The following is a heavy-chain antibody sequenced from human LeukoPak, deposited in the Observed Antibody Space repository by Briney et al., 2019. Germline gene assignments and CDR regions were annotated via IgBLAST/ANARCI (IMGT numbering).Heavy chain of an antibody. V-gene: IGHV3-33*06. CDR2: IWYDGSNK. CDR1: GFTFSIYG. D-gene: IGHD1-26*01. J-gene: IGHJ6*03. CDR3: AKDGSFKAITYMDV. Sequence: GGSLRLSCAASGFTFSIYGMHWVREAPGKGLEWVAVIWYDGSNKYYADSVKSRFTISRDNYKNTLYLQMNSLRAEDTAVYYCAKDGSFKAITYMDVWGKGTTVTVSS.